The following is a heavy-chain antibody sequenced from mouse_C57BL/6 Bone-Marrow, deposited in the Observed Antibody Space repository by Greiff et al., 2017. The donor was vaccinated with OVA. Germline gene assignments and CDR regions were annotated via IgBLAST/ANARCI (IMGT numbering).Heavy chain of an antibody. Sequence: QVQLKESGPGLVAPSQSLSIPCTVSGFSLTSYGVDWVRQSPGKGLEWLGVIWGVGSTNYNSALKSRLSISKDNSKSQVFLKMNSLQTDDTAMYYCASALGQGGFAYWGQGTLVTVSA. CDR3: ASALGQGGFAY. CDR1: GFSLTSYG. CDR2: IWGVGST. V-gene: IGHV2-6*01. D-gene: IGHD4-1*01. J-gene: IGHJ3*01.